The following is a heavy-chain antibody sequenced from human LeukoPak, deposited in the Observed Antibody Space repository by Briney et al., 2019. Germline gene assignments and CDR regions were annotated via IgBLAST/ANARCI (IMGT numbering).Heavy chain of an antibody. CDR1: GFTFSSYG. CDR2: IRYDGSNK. V-gene: IGHV3-30*02. CDR3: AKLMKDSSGSHWLDP. J-gene: IGHJ5*02. D-gene: IGHD3-22*01. Sequence: PGGSLRLSCAASGFTFSSYGMHWVRQAPGKGLEWVAFIRYDGSNKYYADSVKGRFTISRDNSKNTLYLQMNSLRAEDTAVYYCAKLMKDSSGSHWLDPWGQGTLVTVSS.